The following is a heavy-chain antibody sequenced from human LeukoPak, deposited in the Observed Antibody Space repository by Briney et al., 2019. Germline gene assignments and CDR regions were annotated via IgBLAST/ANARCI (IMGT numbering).Heavy chain of an antibody. J-gene: IGHJ6*03. Sequence: ASVKVSCKASGYTFTNYAIHWVRQAPGHRFEWMGWVNAANGHTKYSPEFQDRITITGDTSATTAFLELSNLRSEDMALYYCARGRGPPNTNRDFYYYYYMDVWGTGTTVTVSS. CDR1: GYTFTNYA. V-gene: IGHV1-3*03. D-gene: IGHD3-10*01. CDR2: VNAANGHT. CDR3: ARGRGPPNTNRDFYYYYYMDV.